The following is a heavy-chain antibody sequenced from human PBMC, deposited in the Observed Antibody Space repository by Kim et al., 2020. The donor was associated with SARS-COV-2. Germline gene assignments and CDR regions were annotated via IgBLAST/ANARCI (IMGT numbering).Heavy chain of an antibody. CDR3: ARGRLLAARH. Sequence: SETLSLTCTVSGGSISSHHWSWILQPPGKGLEWIGYISDSGSTNYNPSLNSRVTISIDTSKNQFSLRLTSVTAADTAVYYCARGRLLAARHWGQGTLVTVSS. CDR1: GGSISSHH. CDR2: ISDSGST. J-gene: IGHJ4*02. D-gene: IGHD6-6*01. V-gene: IGHV4-59*11.